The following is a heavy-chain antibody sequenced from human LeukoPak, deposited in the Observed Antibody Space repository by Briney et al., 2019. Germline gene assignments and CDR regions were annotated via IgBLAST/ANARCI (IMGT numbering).Heavy chain of an antibody. V-gene: IGHV4-34*01. CDR2: INHSGST. Sequence: PSETLSLTCAVYGGSFSGYYWSWIRQPPGKGLEWIGEINHSGSTNYNPSLKGRVTISVDTSKNQFSLKLSSVTAADTAVYYCARIPDIVVVPAARSAGAFDIWGQGTMVTVSS. D-gene: IGHD2-2*01. J-gene: IGHJ3*02. CDR3: ARIPDIVVVPAARSAGAFDI. CDR1: GGSFSGYY.